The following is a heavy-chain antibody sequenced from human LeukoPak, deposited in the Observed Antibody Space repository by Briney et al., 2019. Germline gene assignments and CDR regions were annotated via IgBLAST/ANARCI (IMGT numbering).Heavy chain of an antibody. Sequence: PGGSLRLSCAASGFTFSSYSMNWVRQAPGKGLEWVSSISSSSNYIYYADSVKGRFTISRDNAKNSLYLQMNSLRAEDTAVYYCASYCSGGSCYWAPDAFDIWGQGTMVTVSS. D-gene: IGHD2-15*01. V-gene: IGHV3-21*01. CDR1: GFTFSSYS. CDR2: ISSSSNYI. J-gene: IGHJ3*02. CDR3: ASYCSGGSCYWAPDAFDI.